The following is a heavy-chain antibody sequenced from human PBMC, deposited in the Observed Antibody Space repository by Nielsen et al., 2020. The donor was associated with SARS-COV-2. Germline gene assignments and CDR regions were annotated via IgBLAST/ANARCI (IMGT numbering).Heavy chain of an antibody. CDR2: IKRDGSEK. D-gene: IGHD3-10*01. CDR1: GFMFSNDW. CDR3: AKDMRWDYYGSGSYYNNNWFDP. Sequence: GGFLRLSCAASGFMFSNDWMSWVRLAPGKGLEWVANIKRDGSEKHYVDSVKGRFTVSRDNAKNSLFLQMNSLRAEDTALYYCAKDMRWDYYGSGSYYNNNWFDPWGQGTLVTVSS. J-gene: IGHJ5*02. V-gene: IGHV3-7*03.